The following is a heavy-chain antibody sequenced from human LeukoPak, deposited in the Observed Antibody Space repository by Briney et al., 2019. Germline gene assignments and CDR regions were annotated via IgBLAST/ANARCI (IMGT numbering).Heavy chain of an antibody. D-gene: IGHD2-2*01. V-gene: IGHV1-3*01. J-gene: IGHJ5*02. CDR1: GYTFSTYA. CDR2: INVDNGNT. CDR3: ARSTCSSTRCLLNWFDP. Sequence: ASVKVSCKASGYTFSTYAMHWVRQAPGQRLEWMGWINVDNGNTKYSQKFQGRVTITRDTLAGTAYMELSSLRSEDTAVYYCARSTCSSTRCLLNWFDPRGQGTLVTVSS.